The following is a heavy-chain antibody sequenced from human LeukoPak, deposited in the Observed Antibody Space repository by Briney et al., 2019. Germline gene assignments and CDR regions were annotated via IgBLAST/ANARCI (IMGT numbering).Heavy chain of an antibody. CDR1: GGSISSGSYY. J-gene: IGHJ5*02. Sequence: TPSETLSLTCTVSGGSISSGSYYWSWIRQPAGKGLEWIGRIYTSGSTNYNPSLKSRVTISVDTSKNQFSLKLSSVTAADTAVYYCARGEYCSSTSCYFFSWFDPWGQGTLVTVSS. CDR3: ARGEYCSSTSCYFFSWFDP. D-gene: IGHD2-2*01. CDR2: IYTSGST. V-gene: IGHV4-61*02.